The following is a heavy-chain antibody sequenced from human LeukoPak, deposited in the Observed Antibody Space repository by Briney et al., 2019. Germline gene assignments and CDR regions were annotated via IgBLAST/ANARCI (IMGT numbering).Heavy chain of an antibody. CDR2: ISSSSSYI. CDR1: GFTFSSYS. J-gene: IGHJ4*02. V-gene: IGHV3-21*01. CDR3: ARDSRYSYGLDY. Sequence: PGGSLRLSCAASGFTFSSYSMNWVRQAPGKGLEWVSSISSSSSYIYYADSVKGRFTISRDNAKNSLYLQMNSLRAEDTAVYYCARDSRYSYGLDYWGQGTLVTVSS. D-gene: IGHD5-18*01.